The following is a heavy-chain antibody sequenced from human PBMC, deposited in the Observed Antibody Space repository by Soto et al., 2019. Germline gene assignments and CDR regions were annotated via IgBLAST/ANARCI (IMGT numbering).Heavy chain of an antibody. CDR2: MNPNSGNT. CDR3: ARGQSSLLLDLNSMDV. CDR1: GYTFTSYD. Sequence: ASVKVSCKASGYTFTSYDINWVRQATGQGLEWMGWMNPNSGNTGYAQKFQGRVTMTRNTSISTAYMELSSLRSEDTAVYYCARGQSSLLLDLNSMDVWGKATTVTLSS. J-gene: IGHJ6*03. V-gene: IGHV1-8*01. D-gene: IGHD2-15*01.